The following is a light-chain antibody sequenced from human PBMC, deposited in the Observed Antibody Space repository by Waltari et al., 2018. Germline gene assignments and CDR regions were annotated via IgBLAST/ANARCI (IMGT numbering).Light chain of an antibody. CDR3: QQRSNWPRT. Sequence: IVLTQSPDTLSLSPGERAALSCRASQSVTNSLAWYQQKPGQAPRLLIYRASTMAPGVPARFSGRGSVTDFTLPISSLAPEDFAVYYCQQRSNWPRTFGQRTKVEIK. V-gene: IGKV3-11*01. CDR2: RAS. J-gene: IGKJ1*01. CDR1: QSVTNS.